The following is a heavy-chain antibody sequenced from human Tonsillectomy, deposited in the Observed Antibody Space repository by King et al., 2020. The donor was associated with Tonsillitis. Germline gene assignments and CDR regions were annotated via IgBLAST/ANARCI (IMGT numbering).Heavy chain of an antibody. Sequence: HVQLVQSGAEVKKPGASVKVSCKASGYTFTGYYMHWVRQAPGQGLEWMGWINPNSGGTNYAQKFQGWVTMTRDTSISTAYMELSRLRSDDTAVYYCARVGFSRMDTDAFDIWGQGTMVTVSS. CDR3: ARVGFSRMDTDAFDI. D-gene: IGHD5-18*01. V-gene: IGHV1-2*04. CDR1: GYTFTGYY. CDR2: INPNSGGT. J-gene: IGHJ3*02.